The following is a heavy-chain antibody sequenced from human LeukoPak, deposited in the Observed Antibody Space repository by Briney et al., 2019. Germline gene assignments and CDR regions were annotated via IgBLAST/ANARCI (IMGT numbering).Heavy chain of an antibody. CDR2: ISSSGSTI. D-gene: IGHD2-2*01. Sequence: GGSLRLSCAASGFTFSDYYMSWIRQAPGKGLEWVSYISSSGSTIYYAASVKGRFTISRDNAKNSLSLQMTSLRAEDTAVYYCARGSYPLLSPPTVWGQGTLVTVSS. V-gene: IGHV3-11*01. J-gene: IGHJ4*02. CDR3: ARGSYPLLSPPTV. CDR1: GFTFSDYY.